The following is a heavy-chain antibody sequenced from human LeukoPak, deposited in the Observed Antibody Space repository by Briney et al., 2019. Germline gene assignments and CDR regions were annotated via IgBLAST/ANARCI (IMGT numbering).Heavy chain of an antibody. D-gene: IGHD3-10*01. J-gene: IGHJ4*02. CDR2: IYYSGST. CDR3: ARYYYGSGSYYPASFDY. CDR1: GGSISSHY. V-gene: IGHV4-59*11. Sequence: PSETLSLTCTVSGGSISSHYWSWIRQPPGKGLEWIGYIYYSGSTNYNPSLKSRVTISVDTSKNQFSLKLSSVTAADTAVYYCARYYYGSGSYYPASFDYWGQGTLVTVSS.